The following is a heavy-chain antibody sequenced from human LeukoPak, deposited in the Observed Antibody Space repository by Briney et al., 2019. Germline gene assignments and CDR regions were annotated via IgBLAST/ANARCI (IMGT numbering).Heavy chain of an antibody. J-gene: IGHJ4*02. Sequence: GGSLRLSCAASGFTFSSYAMSWVRQAPGKGLEWVSSITDSGGSTYHADSVKGRFTISRDNAKNSLYLQMNSLRAEDTAVYYCARALYYDSSGYYYYDYWGQGTLVTVSS. V-gene: IGHV3-23*01. D-gene: IGHD3-22*01. CDR1: GFTFSSYA. CDR2: ITDSGGST. CDR3: ARALYYDSSGYYYYDY.